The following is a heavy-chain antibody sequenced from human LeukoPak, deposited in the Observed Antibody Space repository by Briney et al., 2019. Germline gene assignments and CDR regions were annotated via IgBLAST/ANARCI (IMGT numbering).Heavy chain of an antibody. CDR2: VYYSGNT. Sequence: SETLSLTCTVSGGSISPYYWSWIRQPPGKGLEWLGYVYYSGNTDYNPSLKSRVAISVDTSKNQFSLKLSSVTAADTAVYYCARSTGSTMFIDYWGQGTLVTVSS. CDR1: GGSISPYY. D-gene: IGHD3-10*02. J-gene: IGHJ4*02. CDR3: ARSTGSTMFIDY. V-gene: IGHV4-59*01.